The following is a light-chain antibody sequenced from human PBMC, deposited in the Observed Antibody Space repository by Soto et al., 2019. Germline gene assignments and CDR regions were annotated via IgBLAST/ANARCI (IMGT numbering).Light chain of an antibody. CDR2: AAS. J-gene: IGKJ3*01. CDR1: QGISIW. V-gene: IGKV1-12*01. CDR3: QQANSLPRT. Sequence: DIQITQSPSSVSASVGDRVTITCRATQGISIWLAWYQQKPGKAPKLLIYAASSLQSGVPSRFSGSGSGTDFTLTINNMQPEDFANYYCQQANSLPRTFGPGTKVDIK.